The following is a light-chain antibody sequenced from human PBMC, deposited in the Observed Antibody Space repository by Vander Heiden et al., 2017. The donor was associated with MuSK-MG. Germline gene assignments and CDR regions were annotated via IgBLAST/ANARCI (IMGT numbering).Light chain of an antibody. CDR2: DVS. CDR1: SSDVGGYNY. CDR3: SSYTSSSGV. Sequence: QSALTQPASVSGSPGQSITISCTGTSSDVGGYNYVSWYQQHPGKAPKLIIYDVSNRPSGVSNRFSGSKSGNTASLTMSGLQAEDDAYYYCSSYTSSSGVFGGGTKLTVL. V-gene: IGLV2-14*01. J-gene: IGLJ2*01.